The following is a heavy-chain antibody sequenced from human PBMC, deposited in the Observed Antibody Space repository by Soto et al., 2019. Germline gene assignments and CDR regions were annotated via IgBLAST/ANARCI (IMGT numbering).Heavy chain of an antibody. V-gene: IGHV3-7*05. CDR1: GFTFSSYW. CDR3: ARSPLYHLGMSFRGSQFTTDY. CDR2: IKQDGSEK. J-gene: IGHJ4*02. D-gene: IGHD2-2*02. Sequence: GGSLRLSCAASGFTFSSYWMSWVRQAPGKGLEWVANIKQDGSEKYYVDSVKGRFTISRDNAKNSLYLQMNSLRAEDTAVYYCARSPLYHLGMSFRGSQFTTDYWGQGTLVTVSS.